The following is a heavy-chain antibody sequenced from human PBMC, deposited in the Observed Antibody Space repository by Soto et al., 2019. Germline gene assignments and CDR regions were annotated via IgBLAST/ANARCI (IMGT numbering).Heavy chain of an antibody. CDR1: GGTFSSHG. CDR3: ASERGAQYFDF. Sequence: QVQLVQSGTVVQRRGSSVKVSCHASGGTFSSHGMAWVRQAPGQGLEWMGGIIPTFGTPTYAPKFQGRVTITADKSTNTVYMELSSLRSEDTGVYCCASERGAQYFDFWGQGTLITVSS. V-gene: IGHV1-69*06. CDR2: IIPTFGTP. D-gene: IGHD3-10*01. J-gene: IGHJ4*02.